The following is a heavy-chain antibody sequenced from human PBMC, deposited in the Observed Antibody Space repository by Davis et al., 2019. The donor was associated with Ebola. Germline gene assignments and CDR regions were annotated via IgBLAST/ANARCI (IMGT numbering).Heavy chain of an antibody. V-gene: IGHV7-4-1*02. CDR1: GYTFTSYA. CDR2: INTNTGNP. D-gene: IGHD3-16*01. Sequence: ASVKVSCKASGYTFTSYAINWIRQAPGHGLEWMGWINTNTGNPTYAQGFTGRFVFPLDTSVSTAYLQITSLKAEDTAVYYCARESGFPVDYDIFDPWGQGTLVTVSS. J-gene: IGHJ5*02. CDR3: ARESGFPVDYDIFDP.